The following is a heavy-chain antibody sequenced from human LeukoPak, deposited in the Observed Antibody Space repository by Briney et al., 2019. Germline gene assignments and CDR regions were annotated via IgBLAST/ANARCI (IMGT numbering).Heavy chain of an antibody. Sequence: KPSETLSLTCTVSGYSISNDYYWGWIRQPRGKGLEWIGSIYHSGSTYYNPSLKSRVTISVDTSKNQFSLKLSSVTAADTAVYYCARKPGSGSYYLDYWGQGTLVTVSS. CDR3: ARKPGSGSYYLDY. CDR2: IYHSGST. J-gene: IGHJ4*02. D-gene: IGHD3-10*01. CDR1: GYSISNDYY. V-gene: IGHV4-38-2*02.